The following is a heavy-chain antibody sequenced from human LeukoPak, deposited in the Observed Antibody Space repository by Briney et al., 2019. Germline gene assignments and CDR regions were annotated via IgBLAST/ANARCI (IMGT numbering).Heavy chain of an antibody. D-gene: IGHD3-9*01. CDR2: INPNSGGT. CDR1: GYTFTGYY. J-gene: IGHJ5*02. V-gene: IGHV1-2*02. Sequence: VASVKVSCKASGYTFTGYYMHWVRQAPGQGLEWMGWINPNSGGTNYAQKFQGRVTMTGDTSISTAYMELSRLRSDDTAVYYCARVLRYFDWFQFDPWGQGTLVTVSS. CDR3: ARVLRYFDWFQFDP.